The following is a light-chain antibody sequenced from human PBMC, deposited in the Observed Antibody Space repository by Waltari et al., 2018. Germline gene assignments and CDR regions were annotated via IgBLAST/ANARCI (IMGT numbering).Light chain of an antibody. CDR2: DSS. Sequence: CLARQSIDNFLAWYQRKPGQAPRLLIYDSSNRATDIPARFSGSGSGTDFTLTISSLEPEDFAVYYCQQRSGWPPTFGGGTKVDI. V-gene: IGKV3-11*01. J-gene: IGKJ4*01. CDR1: QSIDNF. CDR3: QQRSGWPPT.